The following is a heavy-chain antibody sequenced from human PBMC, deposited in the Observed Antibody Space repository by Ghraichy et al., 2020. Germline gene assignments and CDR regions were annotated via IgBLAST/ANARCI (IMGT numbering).Heavy chain of an antibody. CDR2: IYTSGST. Sequence: TLSLTCTVSGCSISSGSYYWSWIRQPAGKGLEWIGRIYTSGSTNYNPSLKSRVTMSVDTSKNQFSLKLSSVTAADTAVYYGARGRTRGTYYYYYYMDVGGKGTSVTVSS. V-gene: IGHV4-61*02. CDR3: ARGRTRGTYYYYYYMDV. CDR1: GCSISSGSYY. D-gene: IGHD1-7*01. J-gene: IGHJ6*03.